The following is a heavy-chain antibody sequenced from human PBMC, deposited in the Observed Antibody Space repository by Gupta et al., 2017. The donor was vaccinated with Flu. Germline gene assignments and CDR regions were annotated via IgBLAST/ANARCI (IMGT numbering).Heavy chain of an antibody. CDR3: ARGRLVVVVPAAHNLNWFDP. CDR1: GYTFTSYA. V-gene: IGHV7-4-1*02. CDR2: INTNTGNP. D-gene: IGHD2-2*01. J-gene: IGHJ5*02. Sequence: QVQLVQSGSELKKPGASVKVSCKASGYTFTSYAMNWVPQAPGQGLEWMGWINTNTGNPTYAQGFTGRFVFSLDTSVSTAYLQISSLKAEDTAVYYCARGRLVVVVPAAHNLNWFDPWGQEPWSPSPQ.